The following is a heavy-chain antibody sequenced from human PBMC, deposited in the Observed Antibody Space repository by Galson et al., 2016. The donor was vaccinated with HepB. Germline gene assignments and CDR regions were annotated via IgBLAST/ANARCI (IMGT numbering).Heavy chain of an antibody. CDR1: GFTFSNYE. J-gene: IGHJ3*02. CDR2: ISTSGGTI. V-gene: IGHV3-48*03. Sequence: SLRLSCAASGFTFSNYEMNWVRQAPGKGLEWVSYISTSGGTIYYADSVKGRFTISRDNAKNSQYLQMNILRDDDTAVYYCARDPYEDAAFYMWGEGTMVTVSS. D-gene: IGHD2-15*01. CDR3: ARDPYEDAAFYM.